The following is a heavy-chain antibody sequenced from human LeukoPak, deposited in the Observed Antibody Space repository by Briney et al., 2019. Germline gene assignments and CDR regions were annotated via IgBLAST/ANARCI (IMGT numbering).Heavy chain of an antibody. CDR2: IKADGSEK. V-gene: IGHV3-7*01. D-gene: IGHD3-9*01. CDR1: GFTFSTDW. Sequence: GGSLRLSCAASGFTFSTDWMSWVRQPPGKGLEWVANIKADGSEKSYVDSVKGRFTISRDNAKNSLYLQMNSLRVEDTAVYYCARDSLRYLDYWGQGTLVTVSS. J-gene: IGHJ4*02. CDR3: ARDSLRYLDY.